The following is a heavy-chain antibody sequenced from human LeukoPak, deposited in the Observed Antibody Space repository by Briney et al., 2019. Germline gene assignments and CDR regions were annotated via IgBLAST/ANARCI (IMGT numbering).Heavy chain of an antibody. CDR2: ISAYNGNT. CDR1: GYTFTSYG. Sequence: AAVKVSCKASGYTFTSYGISWVRQAPEQGLEWMGWISAYNGNTNYAQKLQGRVTMTEDTSTDTAYMELSSLRSEDTALYYCATDVAVAGTLGSWGQGALVTVSP. J-gene: IGHJ5*02. V-gene: IGHV1-18*01. D-gene: IGHD6-19*01. CDR3: ATDVAVAGTLGS.